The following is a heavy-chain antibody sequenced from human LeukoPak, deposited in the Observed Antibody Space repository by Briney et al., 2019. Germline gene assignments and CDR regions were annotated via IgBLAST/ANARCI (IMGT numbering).Heavy chain of an antibody. CDR1: GFTFNDYW. CDR2: IKQDGSRR. D-gene: IGHD6-6*01. V-gene: IGHV3-7*01. J-gene: IGHJ4*02. Sequence: GGSLRLSCAASGFTFNDYWMTWFRQAPGKGLEWVANIKQDGSRRYYVDSVKGRFTISRDNAKNSLYLQMNNLRAEDTAVYYCARGAFDYISSSGEWMGDYWGQGTLVTVSS. CDR3: ARGAFDYISSSGEWMGDY.